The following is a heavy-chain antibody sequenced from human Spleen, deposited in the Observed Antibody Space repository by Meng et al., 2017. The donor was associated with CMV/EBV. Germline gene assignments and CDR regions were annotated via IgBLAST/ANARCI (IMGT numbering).Heavy chain of an antibody. J-gene: IGHJ6*02. CDR1: GFTFGSYA. CDR3: ARCRDPVLMVYARNYGMDV. CDR2: ISYDGSNK. D-gene: IGHD2-8*01. V-gene: IGHV3-30-3*01. Sequence: GGSLRLSCAASGFTFGSYAMHWVRQAPGTGLEWVTLISYDGSNKYYADSVKGRFTISRDNSKNTLYLQMNSLRAEDTTVYYCARCRDPVLMVYARNYGMDVWGQGTTVTVSS.